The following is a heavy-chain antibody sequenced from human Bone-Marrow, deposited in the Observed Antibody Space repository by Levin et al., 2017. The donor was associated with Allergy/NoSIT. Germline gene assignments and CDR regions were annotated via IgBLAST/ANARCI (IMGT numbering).Heavy chain of an antibody. CDR2: INPNSGGT. Sequence: ASVKVSCKASGYTFTGYYMHWVRQAPGQGLEWMGWINPNSGGTNYAQKFQGRVTMTRDTSISTAYMELSRLRSDDTAVYYCARLGLEAAAVSNWFDPWGQGTLVTVSS. V-gene: IGHV1-2*02. CDR3: ARLGLEAAAVSNWFDP. CDR1: GYTFTGYY. D-gene: IGHD6-13*01. J-gene: IGHJ5*02.